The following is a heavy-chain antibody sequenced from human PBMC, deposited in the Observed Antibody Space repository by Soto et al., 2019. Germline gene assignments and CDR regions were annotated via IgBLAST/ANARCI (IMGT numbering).Heavy chain of an antibody. V-gene: IGHV4-34*01. J-gene: IGHJ6*02. Sequence: PSETLSLTCAVYGGSFSGYYWSRIRQPPGKGLEWIGEINHSGSTNYNPSLKSRVTISVDTSKNQFSLKLSSVTAADTAVYYCARGGSYSGYDSHYYGMDVWGQGTTVTVSS. D-gene: IGHD5-12*01. CDR1: GGSFSGYY. CDR2: INHSGST. CDR3: ARGGSYSGYDSHYYGMDV.